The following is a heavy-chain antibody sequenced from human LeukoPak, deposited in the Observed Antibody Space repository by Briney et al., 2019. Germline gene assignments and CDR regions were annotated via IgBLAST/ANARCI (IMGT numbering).Heavy chain of an antibody. V-gene: IGHV4-59*01. CDR2: IYYSGST. Sequence: SETLSLTCTVSGGSISSYYWSWIRQPPGKGLEWIGYIYYSGSTNYNPSLKSRVTISVDTSKNQFSLKLSSVTAADTAVYYCARVKPFGVFDYWGQGTLVTVSS. CDR1: GGSISSYY. J-gene: IGHJ4*02. D-gene: IGHD3-10*01. CDR3: ARVKPFGVFDY.